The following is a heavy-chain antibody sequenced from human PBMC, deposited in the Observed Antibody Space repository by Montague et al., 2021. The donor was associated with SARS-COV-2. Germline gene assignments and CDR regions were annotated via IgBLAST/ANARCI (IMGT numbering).Heavy chain of an antibody. Sequence: SETLSLTCAVASGSFRGYYWSWIRQPPGKGLEWIGEINHSGSTTYNPSLESRVSITVDTSNKQFSLKVTSVTAADTAVYYCERLGAITLVRGITKADFSNYGMDVWGQGTTVTVSS. CDR2: INHSGST. D-gene: IGHD3-10*01. CDR3: ERLGAITLVRGITKADFSNYGMDV. J-gene: IGHJ6*02. V-gene: IGHV4-34*01. CDR1: SGSFRGYY.